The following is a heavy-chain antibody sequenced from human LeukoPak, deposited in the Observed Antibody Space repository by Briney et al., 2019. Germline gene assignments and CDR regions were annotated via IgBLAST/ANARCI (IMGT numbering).Heavy chain of an antibody. CDR3: AREGYSGYDSTLYYFDY. Sequence: SETLSLTCTVSGGSISSYYWSWIRQPPGKGLEWIGYIYYSGSTNYNPSLKSRVTISVDTSKNQFSLKLSSVAAADTAVYYCAREGYSGYDSTLYYFDYWGQGTLVTVSS. CDR2: IYYSGST. J-gene: IGHJ4*02. D-gene: IGHD5-12*01. CDR1: GGSISSYY. V-gene: IGHV4-59*01.